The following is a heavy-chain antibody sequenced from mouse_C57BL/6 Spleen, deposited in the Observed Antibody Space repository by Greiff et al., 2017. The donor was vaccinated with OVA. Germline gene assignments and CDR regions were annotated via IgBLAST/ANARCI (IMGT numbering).Heavy chain of an antibody. J-gene: IGHJ1*03. Sequence: QVQLKQPGAELVKPGASVKLSCKASGYTFTSYWMHWVKQRPGRGLEWIGRIDPNSGGTKYNEKFKSKATLTVDKPSSTAYMQLSSLTSEDSAVYYCARRITTVVGYFDVWGTGTTVTVSS. CDR1: GYTFTSYW. CDR3: ARRITTVVGYFDV. D-gene: IGHD1-1*01. CDR2: IDPNSGGT. V-gene: IGHV1-72*01.